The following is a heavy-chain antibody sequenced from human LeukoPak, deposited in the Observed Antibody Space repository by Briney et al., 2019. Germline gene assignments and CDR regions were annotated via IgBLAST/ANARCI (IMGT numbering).Heavy chain of an antibody. J-gene: IGHJ2*01. Sequence: SETLFLTCTVSGGSISSYYWSWIRQPPGKGLEWIGYIYYSGSTNYNPSPKSRVTISVDTSKNQFSLKLSSVTAADTAVYYCARDLKESRGFDLWGRGTLVTVSS. CDR2: IYYSGST. CDR3: ARDLKESRGFDL. CDR1: GGSISSYY. V-gene: IGHV4-59*01.